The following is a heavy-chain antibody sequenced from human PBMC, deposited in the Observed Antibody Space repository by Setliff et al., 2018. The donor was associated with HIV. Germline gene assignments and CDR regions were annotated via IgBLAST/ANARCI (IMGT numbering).Heavy chain of an antibody. CDR1: GPYSISSGFY. D-gene: IGHD1-1*01. CDR2: IYHSGNT. Sequence: ETLSLTCAVSGPYSISSGFYWGWIRQPPGKGLEWIGNIYHSGNTYYNPSLKSRVTISVDTSKNQFSLKLRSVTAADTAVYYCARSNLEPTSRLFDPWGPGTLVTVSS. CDR3: ARSNLEPTSRLFDP. J-gene: IGHJ5*02. V-gene: IGHV4-38-2*01.